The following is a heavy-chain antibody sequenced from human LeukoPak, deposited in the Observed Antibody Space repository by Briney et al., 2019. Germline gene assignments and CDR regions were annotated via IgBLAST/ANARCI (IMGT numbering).Heavy chain of an antibody. V-gene: IGHV3-74*01. J-gene: IGHJ1*01. CDR1: GFTFSSYW. CDR2: IKSDGST. D-gene: IGHD3-22*01. CDR3: ARAPSEIGGYYPGYSRH. Sequence: GGSLRLSCAASGFTFSSYWMHWVRQAPGKGLVWVSRIKSDGSTNYADSVKGRFTISRDNAKNTVSLQMNSLRAEDTGVYYCARAPSEIGGYYPGYSRHWSQGTLVTVSS.